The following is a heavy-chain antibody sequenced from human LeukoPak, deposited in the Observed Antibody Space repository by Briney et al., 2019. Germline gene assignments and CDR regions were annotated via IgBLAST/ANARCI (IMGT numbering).Heavy chain of an antibody. V-gene: IGHV2-26*01. J-gene: IGHJ4*02. D-gene: IGHD3-10*01. CDR1: GFSLSNARMG. CDR2: IFSNDEK. CDR3: ARIQLVRGVIIPFDY. Sequence: ESGPTLVNPTETLTLTCTASGFSLSNARMGVSWIRQPPGKALEWLAHIFSNDEKSYSTSLKSRLTISKDTSKTQVVLTMTNMDPVDTATYYCARIQLVRGVIIPFDYWGQGTLVTVSS.